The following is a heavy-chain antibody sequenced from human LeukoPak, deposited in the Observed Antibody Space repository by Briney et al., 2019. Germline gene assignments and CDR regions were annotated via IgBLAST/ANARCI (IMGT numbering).Heavy chain of an antibody. V-gene: IGHV3-48*04. Sequence: PGGSLRLSCAASGFSFSTYSMKWVRQAPGKGLEWVSYTSGSSATIYYADSVKGRFTISRDNAKSSLYLQMNSLRVEDTAVYYCAREYGGYRLYLDCWGQGTLVTVSS. J-gene: IGHJ4*02. CDR2: TSGSSATI. CDR1: GFSFSTYS. D-gene: IGHD5-12*01. CDR3: AREYGGYRLYLDC.